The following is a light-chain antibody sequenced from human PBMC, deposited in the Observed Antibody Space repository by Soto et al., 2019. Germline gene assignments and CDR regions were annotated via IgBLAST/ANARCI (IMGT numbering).Light chain of an antibody. Sequence: ETQVTQSPSFLSASVGDRVTITCRASQGYSNYLAWFQQKPGKAPHLLIYSASTLHSGVPARFRGSGSGTEFTLTISSLQHEDFATYYCLQINTYPRTFGGATKVDIK. CDR1: QGYSNY. CDR2: SAS. V-gene: IGKV1-9*01. CDR3: LQINTYPRT. J-gene: IGKJ4*01.